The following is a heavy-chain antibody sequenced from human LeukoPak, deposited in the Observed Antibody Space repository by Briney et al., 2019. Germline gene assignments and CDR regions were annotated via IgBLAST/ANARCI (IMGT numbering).Heavy chain of an antibody. V-gene: IGHV1-69*13. D-gene: IGHD3-22*01. Sequence: ASVKVSCKASGGTFSSYAISWVRQAPGQGLEWMGGIIPIFGTANYAQKFQGRVTITADESTSTAYMELSSLRSEDTAVYYCARDREEYYYDSSGYYVNYFDYWGQGNLVTVSS. J-gene: IGHJ4*02. CDR1: GGTFSSYA. CDR2: IIPIFGTA. CDR3: ARDREEYYYDSSGYYVNYFDY.